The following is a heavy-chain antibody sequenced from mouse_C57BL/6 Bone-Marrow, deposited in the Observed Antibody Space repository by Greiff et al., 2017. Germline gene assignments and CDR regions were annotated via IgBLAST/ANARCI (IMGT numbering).Heavy chain of an antibody. J-gene: IGHJ2*01. D-gene: IGHD2-5*01. CDR2: IWSGGST. CDR3: ARKDSNYPYYFGY. V-gene: IGHV2-2*01. Sequence: QVQLQQSGPGLVQPSQSLSITCTVSGFSLTSYGVHWVRPSPGKGLEWLGVIWSGGSTDYNAAFISRLSISKDNSKSQVFFKMNSLQADDTAIYYCARKDSNYPYYFGYWGQGDTHPVS. CDR1: GFSLTSYG.